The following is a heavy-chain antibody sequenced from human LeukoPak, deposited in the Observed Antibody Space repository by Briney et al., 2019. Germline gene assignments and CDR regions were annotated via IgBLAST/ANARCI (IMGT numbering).Heavy chain of an antibody. D-gene: IGHD2-21*02. V-gene: IGHV3-7*01. J-gene: IGHJ4*02. CDR3: ARVAYCGGDCYGRQEWYYFDY. CDR1: GFTLSSFW. Sequence: PGGSLRLSRAASGFTLSSFWMSWVRQAPGKGLEWVANIKQEGSEQYYVDSVKGRFTISRDNAKNSLYLQMNSLRAEDTAVYYCARVAYCGGDCYGRQEWYYFDYWGQGTLVTVSS. CDR2: IKQEGSEQ.